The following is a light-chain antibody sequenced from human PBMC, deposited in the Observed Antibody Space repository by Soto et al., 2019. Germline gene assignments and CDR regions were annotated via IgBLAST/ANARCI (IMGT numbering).Light chain of an antibody. CDR2: DAS. J-gene: IGKJ4*01. CDR3: QQRSNWPLT. CDR1: QSVSSD. Sequence: EIVLTQSPATLSFSPGERATLSCRASQSVSSDLAWYQQKPGQAPRLLIYDASNRATGIPARFSGSGSGTDFTLTISSLEPEDFAVYYCQQRSNWPLTFGGGTKVDI. V-gene: IGKV3-11*01.